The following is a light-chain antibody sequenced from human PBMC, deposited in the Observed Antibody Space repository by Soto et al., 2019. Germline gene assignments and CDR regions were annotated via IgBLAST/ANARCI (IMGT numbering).Light chain of an antibody. CDR3: QQFGVSPT. CDR1: QTITATF. V-gene: IGKV3-20*01. CDR2: GAA. Sequence: EIVLTQSPATVCLSPGERATLSCRASQTITATFLTCYHQKPGPAPRLLIYGAASRATDIPDRFSGSGSGTDFNLTSSKLEPEDFADYYCQQFGVSPTFGGGTKVDIK. J-gene: IGKJ4*01.